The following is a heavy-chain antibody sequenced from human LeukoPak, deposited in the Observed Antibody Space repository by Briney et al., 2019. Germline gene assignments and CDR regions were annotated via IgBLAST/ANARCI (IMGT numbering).Heavy chain of an antibody. Sequence: ASVKVSCKASDYTFTNYGISWVRQAPGQGLEWMGWISAYNGKTYYAQNFQGRVTVTTDTSTSTAYMDLRSLRSDDTAVYYCAIRADYYDSSGYGGYFDYWGQGTLVTVSS. CDR2: ISAYNGKT. J-gene: IGHJ4*02. D-gene: IGHD3-22*01. CDR3: AIRADYYDSSGYGGYFDY. CDR1: DYTFTNYG. V-gene: IGHV1-18*01.